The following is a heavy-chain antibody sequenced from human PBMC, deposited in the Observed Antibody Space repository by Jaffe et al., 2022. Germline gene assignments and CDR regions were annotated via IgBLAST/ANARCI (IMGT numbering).Heavy chain of an antibody. J-gene: IGHJ4*02. CDR1: GGSISSSSYY. CDR2: IYYSGST. V-gene: IGHV4-39*01. D-gene: IGHD6-6*01. Sequence: QLQLQESGPGLVKPSETLSLTCTVSGGSISSSSYYWGWIRQPPGKGLEWIGSIYYSGSTYYNPSLKSRVTISVDTSKNQFSLKLSSVTAADTAVYYCARRQYSSSDFDYWGQGTLVTVSS. CDR3: ARRQYSSSDFDY.